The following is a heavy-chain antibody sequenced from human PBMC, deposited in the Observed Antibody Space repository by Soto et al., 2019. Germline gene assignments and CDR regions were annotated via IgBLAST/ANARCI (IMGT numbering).Heavy chain of an antibody. CDR3: VILTVPGTPRSIDL. CDR2: IYDSGST. D-gene: IGHD3-10*01. J-gene: IGHJ4*02. V-gene: IGHV4-59*08. Sequence: SETLSLTCTVSGGSISSYYWSWIRQPPGKGLEWIGYIYDSGSTNYNPSLKSRVTISVDTSKNQFSLKLSSVTAADTAVYYCVILTVPGTPRSIDLRGPGLLVTLSS. CDR1: GGSISSYY.